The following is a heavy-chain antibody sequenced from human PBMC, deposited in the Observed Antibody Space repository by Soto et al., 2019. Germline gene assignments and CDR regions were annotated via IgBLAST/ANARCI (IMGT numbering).Heavy chain of an antibody. CDR1: GISFSGYN. CDR3: ARDRPSRDSCYYGLDV. CDR2: ISSSGTYI. V-gene: IGHV3-21*06. J-gene: IGHJ6*02. D-gene: IGHD6-13*01. Sequence: ESGGGLVKPGGSLRLSCAASGISFSGYNMNWVRQAPGKGLEWVSSISSSGTYIHHADSVKGRFTIYRDNAKNSLYLQMDSLRAEDTAVYYCARDRPSRDSCYYGLDVWGQGTTVTVS.